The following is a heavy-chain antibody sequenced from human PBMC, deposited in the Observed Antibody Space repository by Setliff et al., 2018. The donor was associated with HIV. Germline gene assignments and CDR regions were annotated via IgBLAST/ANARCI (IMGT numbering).Heavy chain of an antibody. CDR3: AREQYHFVVDYYYYYGMDV. CDR1: GGSISSNSYY. J-gene: IGHJ6*02. V-gene: IGHV4-39*02. Sequence: SETLSLTCTVSGGSISSNSYYWGWIRQPPGKGLEWIGSIYYSGGTYYNPSLKSRVTISVDTSQNQFSLQLKHVTAADTAIYYCAREQYHFVVDYYYYYGMDVWGQGNTVTVSS. CDR2: IYYSGGT. D-gene: IGHD2-15*01.